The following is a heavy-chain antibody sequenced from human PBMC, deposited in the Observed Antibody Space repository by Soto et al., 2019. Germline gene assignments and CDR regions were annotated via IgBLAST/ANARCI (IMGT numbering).Heavy chain of an antibody. V-gene: IGHV4-31*03. D-gene: IGHD3-3*01. CDR3: TRDADYDFWSGYYYYGMDV. CDR1: GGSISSGGYY. CDR2: IYYSGST. Sequence: PSETLSLTCTVSGGSISSGGYYWSWIRQHPGKGLEWIGYIYYSGSTYYNPSLKSRVTISVDTPKNQFSLKLSSVTAEDTAVYYCTRDADYDFWSGYYYYGMDVWGQGTTVTSP. J-gene: IGHJ6*02.